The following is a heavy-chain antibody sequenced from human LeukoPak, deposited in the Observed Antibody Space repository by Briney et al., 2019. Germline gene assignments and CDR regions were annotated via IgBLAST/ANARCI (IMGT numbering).Heavy chain of an antibody. CDR1: GFSLSTSGMC. D-gene: IGHD5/OR15-5a*01. Sequence: SGPALVKPTQTLTLTCTFSGFSLSTSGMCVSWIRQPPGKALEWLARIDWDDGKYYTTSLKTRLTISKDTSKNQVVLTMTNMDPVDTATYYCAHRQPIYDAFDIWGQGTMVTVSS. CDR2: IDWDDGK. J-gene: IGHJ3*02. V-gene: IGHV2-70*12. CDR3: AHRQPIYDAFDI.